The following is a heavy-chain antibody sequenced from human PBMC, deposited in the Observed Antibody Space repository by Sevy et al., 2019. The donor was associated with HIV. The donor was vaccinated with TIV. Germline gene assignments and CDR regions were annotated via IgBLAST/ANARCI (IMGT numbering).Heavy chain of an antibody. D-gene: IGHD3-22*01. Sequence: ASVKVSCQASGGNFSSYAISWVRQAPGQGLEWMGGLIPIFGTANYAQKFQGRVTITADESTSTAYMELSSLRSEDTAVYYCARDPATYYYDSSGPGAFDIWGQGTMVTVSS. CDR1: GGNFSSYA. V-gene: IGHV1-69*13. CDR3: ARDPATYYYDSSGPGAFDI. J-gene: IGHJ3*02. CDR2: LIPIFGTA.